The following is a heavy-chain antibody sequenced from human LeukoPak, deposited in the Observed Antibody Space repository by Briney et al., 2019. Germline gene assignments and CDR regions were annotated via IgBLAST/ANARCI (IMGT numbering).Heavy chain of an antibody. V-gene: IGHV3-30*18. J-gene: IGHJ4*02. CDR3: AKEIHPRSSNGWPFDY. D-gene: IGHD6-19*01. CDR2: ISYDGKVK. Sequence: GRSLRLSCAASGFAFSTYGMQWVRQAPGKELEWVAVISYDGKVKHYTDSVKGRFTISRDNSRNTLYLQMNSLGTEDTALYYCAKEIHPRSSNGWPFDYWGQGTLVTVSS. CDR1: GFAFSTYG.